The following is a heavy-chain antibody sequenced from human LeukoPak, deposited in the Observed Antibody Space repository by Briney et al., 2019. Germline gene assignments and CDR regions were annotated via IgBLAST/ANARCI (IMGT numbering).Heavy chain of an antibody. Sequence: GGSLRLSCAASGFTFSSYGMSWVRQAPGKGLEWVSAISGSSGSTYYADSVKGRFTISRDNSKNTLYLQMNSLRAEDTAVYYCTTEGWLHTGLEYWGQGTLVTVSS. CDR3: TTEGWLHTGLEY. V-gene: IGHV3-23*01. CDR2: ISGSSGST. J-gene: IGHJ4*02. CDR1: GFTFSSYG. D-gene: IGHD3-3*01.